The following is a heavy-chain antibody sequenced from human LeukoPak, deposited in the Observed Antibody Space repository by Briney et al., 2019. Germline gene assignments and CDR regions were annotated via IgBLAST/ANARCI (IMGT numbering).Heavy chain of an antibody. CDR2: IYTSGTT. D-gene: IGHD6-6*01. CDR1: GGSVRRGNYY. Sequence: ASETLSLTCTASGGSVRRGNYYWTWIRQPAGSGLEWIGRIYTSGTTDYNPSLRTRVTISVDASRNQFSLNLSSVTAADTAVYYCARWSGSVTARNYYYYMDVWGEGTTVTVSS. CDR3: ARWSGSVTARNYYYYMDV. J-gene: IGHJ6*03. V-gene: IGHV4-61*02.